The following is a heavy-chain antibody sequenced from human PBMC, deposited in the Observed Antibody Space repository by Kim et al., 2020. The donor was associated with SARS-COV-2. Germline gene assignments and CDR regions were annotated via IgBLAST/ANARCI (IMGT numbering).Heavy chain of an antibody. CDR1: GYTFTSYD. J-gene: IGHJ5*02. V-gene: IGHV1-8*01. CDR3: ARGLDGYNYYGSGSYGWFDP. Sequence: ASVKVSCKASGYTFTSYDINCVRQATGQGLEWMGWMNPNSGNTGYAQKFQGRVTMTRNTSISTAYMELSSLRSEDTAVYYCARGLDGYNYYGSGSYGWFDPWGQGTLVTVSS. D-gene: IGHD3-10*01. CDR2: MNPNSGNT.